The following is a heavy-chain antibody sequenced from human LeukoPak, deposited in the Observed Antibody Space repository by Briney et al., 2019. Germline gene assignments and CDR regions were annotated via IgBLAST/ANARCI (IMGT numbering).Heavy chain of an antibody. CDR1: GGTFSSYA. Sequence: SVKVSCKASGGTFSSYAISWVRQAPGQGLEWMGGIIPIFGTANYAQKFQGRVTITADESTSTAYMELSSLRSEDTAVYYCAYQELNYYDSSGYYSPLDYWDQGTLVTVSS. V-gene: IGHV1-69*13. CDR3: AYQELNYYDSSGYYSPLDY. CDR2: IIPIFGTA. D-gene: IGHD3-22*01. J-gene: IGHJ4*02.